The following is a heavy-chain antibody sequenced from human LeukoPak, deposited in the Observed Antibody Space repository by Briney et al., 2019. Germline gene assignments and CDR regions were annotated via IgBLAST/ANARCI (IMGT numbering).Heavy chain of an antibody. V-gene: IGHV3-73*01. CDR3: AREVSEGFDF. CDR2: IRSKANNYAT. Sequence: GGSLKLSCAASGFTFSGSAMHWVRQASGKGLEWVGRIRSKANNYATAYAASVKGRFTISREDSKNTAYLQMNSLRAEDTALYYCAREVSEGFDFWGQGTLVTVSS. J-gene: IGHJ4*02. CDR1: GFTFSGSA. D-gene: IGHD3-22*01.